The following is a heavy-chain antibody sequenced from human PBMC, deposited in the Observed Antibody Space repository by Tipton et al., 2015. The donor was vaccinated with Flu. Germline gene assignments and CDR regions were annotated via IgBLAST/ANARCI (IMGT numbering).Heavy chain of an antibody. V-gene: IGHV4-31*01. CDR3: ARGGGGNYYLDS. J-gene: IGHJ4*02. CDR1: GGAINSGGYF. Sequence: TLSLTCSVSGGAINSGGYFWTWIRQHPEKGLEWIGYIYYSGNTYSNPSLSSQLSLSVDTSNNQFSLTLRAVTAADTALYYCARGGGGNYYLDSWGQGTLVTVSS. D-gene: IGHD2-15*01. CDR2: IYYSGNT.